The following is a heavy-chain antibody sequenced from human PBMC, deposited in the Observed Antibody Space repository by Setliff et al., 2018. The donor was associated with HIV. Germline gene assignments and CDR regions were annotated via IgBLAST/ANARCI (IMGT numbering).Heavy chain of an antibody. V-gene: IGHV3-7*03. CDR1: GFAFSTSW. J-gene: IGHJ5*02. CDR2: IREDGTAE. CDR3: AKYSSLGS. D-gene: IGHD3-16*01. Sequence: GESLKISCAASGFAFSTSWMSWVRQAPGKGLEWVANIREDGTAEYYVDSVRGRFAISRDNAKNSLYLQMNILRADDTAVYYCAKYSSLGSWGQGTLVTVSS.